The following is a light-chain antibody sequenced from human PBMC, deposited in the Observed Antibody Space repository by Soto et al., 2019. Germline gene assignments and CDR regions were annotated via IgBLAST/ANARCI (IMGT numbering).Light chain of an antibody. J-gene: IGKJ1*01. CDR1: QSVSNN. V-gene: IGKV3-15*01. CDR2: GAS. CDR3: QQYNDRPRT. Sequence: EIVMTQSPATLSVSPGERATLSCRASQSVSNNLAWYQQTPGQAPRLLIYGASTRATGIPARFSGSGSGTEFTLTISSLQSEDFAVYYCQQYNDRPRTFGQGT.